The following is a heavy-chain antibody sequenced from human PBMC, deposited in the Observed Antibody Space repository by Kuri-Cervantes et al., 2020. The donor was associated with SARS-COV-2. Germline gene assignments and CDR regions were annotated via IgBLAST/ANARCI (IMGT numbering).Heavy chain of an antibody. CDR3: AKDRVSDVVVPAGGFDY. CDR1: GFTFSSYA. J-gene: IGHJ4*02. CDR2: ISYDGSNK. Sequence: GGSLRLSCAASGFTFSSYAMHWVRQAPGKGLEWVAVISYDGSNKYYADSVKGRFTVSRDYSKNTMYLQMNSLRAEDTAVYYCAKDRVSDVVVPAGGFDYWGQGSLVTSPQ. D-gene: IGHD2-2*01. V-gene: IGHV3-30-3*01.